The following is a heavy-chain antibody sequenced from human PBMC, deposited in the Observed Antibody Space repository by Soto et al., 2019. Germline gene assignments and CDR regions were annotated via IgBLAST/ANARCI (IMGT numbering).Heavy chain of an antibody. D-gene: IGHD5-12*01. V-gene: IGHV3-9*01. Sequence: EVQLVESGGGLVQPGRSLRLSCAASGFTFDDYAMHWVRQAPGKGLEWVSGISWNSGSIGYADSVKGRFTISRDNAKNSLDLQMNSLRAEDTALYYCAKGYSGYDYDFDYWGQGTLVTVSS. CDR3: AKGYSGYDYDFDY. CDR1: GFTFDDYA. CDR2: ISWNSGSI. J-gene: IGHJ4*02.